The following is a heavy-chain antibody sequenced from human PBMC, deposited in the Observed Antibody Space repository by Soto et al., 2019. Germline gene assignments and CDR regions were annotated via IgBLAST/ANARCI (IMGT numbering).Heavy chain of an antibody. V-gene: IGHV1-69*01. Sequence: QVQLVQSGADVKKPGSSVKVSCKASGGTFSSYAISWVRQAPGQGLEWMGGIIPISGTANYAQKFQGRVTITADESTSTAYMELSSRRSEDTAVYYCARSQGSSTSLEIYYYYYYGMDVWGQGTTVTVSS. CDR1: GGTFSSYA. CDR3: ARSQGSSTSLEIYYYYYYGMDV. D-gene: IGHD2-2*01. CDR2: IIPISGTA. J-gene: IGHJ6*02.